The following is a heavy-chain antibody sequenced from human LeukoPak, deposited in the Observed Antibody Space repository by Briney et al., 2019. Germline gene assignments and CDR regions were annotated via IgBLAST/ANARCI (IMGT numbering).Heavy chain of an antibody. CDR2: ISGSGGST. CDR1: GFTFSSYA. J-gene: IGHJ4*02. V-gene: IGHV3-23*01. Sequence: QTGGSLRLSCAASGFTFSSYAMSWVRQGPGKGLDWVSVISGSGGSTYYTDSVKGRFTISRDNSKNTLYLQMNSLRAEDTAVYYCAKGSIAAAGWYYFDYWGQGTLVTVSS. CDR3: AKGSIAAAGWYYFDY. D-gene: IGHD6-13*01.